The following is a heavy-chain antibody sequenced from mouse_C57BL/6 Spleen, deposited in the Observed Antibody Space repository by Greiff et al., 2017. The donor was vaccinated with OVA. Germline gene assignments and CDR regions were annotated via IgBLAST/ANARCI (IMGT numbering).Heavy chain of an antibody. Sequence: QVQLKQPGAELVRPGSSVKLSCKASGYTFTSYWMHWVKQRPIQGLEWIGNIDPSDSETHYNQKFKDKATLTVDKSSSTAYMQLSSLTSEDSAVYYCARKADSSGYGAMDYWGQGTSVTVSS. CDR3: ARKADSSGYGAMDY. V-gene: IGHV1-52*01. CDR2: IDPSDSET. J-gene: IGHJ4*01. D-gene: IGHD3-2*02. CDR1: GYTFTSYW.